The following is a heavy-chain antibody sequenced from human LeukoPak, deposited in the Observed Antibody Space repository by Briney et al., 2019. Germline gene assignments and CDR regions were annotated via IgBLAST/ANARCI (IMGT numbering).Heavy chain of an antibody. Sequence: ASVTVSCKSSGYTFTCYYMHWVRQAPGQGREWMGWINPNSGGRNYAQKFQGRGTMTRDTSISTAYMQLTRLISDDTAVYFCARDMNYYGSGSFYNVDYWGQVTLVTVSS. D-gene: IGHD3-10*01. V-gene: IGHV1-2*02. CDR1: GYTFTCYY. CDR3: ARDMNYYGSGSFYNVDY. CDR2: INPNSGGR. J-gene: IGHJ4*02.